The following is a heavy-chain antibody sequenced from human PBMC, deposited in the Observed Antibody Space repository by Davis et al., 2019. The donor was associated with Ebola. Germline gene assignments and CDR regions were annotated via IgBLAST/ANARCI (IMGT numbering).Heavy chain of an antibody. CDR3: AAYCGGDCGLDY. CDR2: IYPCDSAT. Sequence: GGSLRLSCTGSESIFSFYWIGWVRQLPGKGLEWMGIIYPCDSATRYTPSFQGQVTISVDKSINPAYLQWASLKASGTAMYFCAAYCGGDCGLDYWGQGTLVTVSS. D-gene: IGHD2-21*02. J-gene: IGHJ4*02. V-gene: IGHV5-51*01. CDR1: ESIFSFYW.